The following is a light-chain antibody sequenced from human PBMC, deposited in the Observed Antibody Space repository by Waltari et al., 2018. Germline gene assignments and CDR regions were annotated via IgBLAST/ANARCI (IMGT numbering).Light chain of an antibody. J-gene: IGLJ3*02. CDR3: AAWDDSLSCWV. Sequence: QSVLTQPPSASGTPGQRVTISCSGSSSNVGSSYVYWYQHLPGAAPKVLMFRDDVLASGFPDRFSGSKSGTSASLAISGLRSEDEADYYCAAWDDSLSCWVFGGGTKLTVL. CDR2: RDD. CDR1: SSNVGSSY. V-gene: IGLV1-47*01.